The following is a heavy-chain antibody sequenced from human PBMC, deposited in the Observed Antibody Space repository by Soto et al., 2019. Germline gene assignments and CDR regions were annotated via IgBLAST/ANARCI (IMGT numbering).Heavy chain of an antibody. D-gene: IGHD3-3*01. Sequence: SVKVSCKASGGTFSTYTITWVRQAPGQGLEWMGRIIPIIGIINYAQKFQGRVTISADKFTGTAYMELTGLRSDDTAVYYCARFLNRRTIFGVVPTGDYFDYWG. CDR1: GGTFSTYT. J-gene: IGHJ4*01. V-gene: IGHV1-69*02. CDR2: IIPIIGII. CDR3: ARFLNRRTIFGVVPTGDYFDY.